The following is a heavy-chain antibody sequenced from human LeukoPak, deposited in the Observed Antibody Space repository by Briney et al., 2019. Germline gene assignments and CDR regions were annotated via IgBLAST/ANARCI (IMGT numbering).Heavy chain of an antibody. CDR2: IYYSGST. J-gene: IGHJ4*02. D-gene: IGHD2-15*01. CDR1: GGSISSGDYY. Sequence: SQTLSLTCTVSGGSISSGDYYWSWIRQPPGKGLEWIGYIYYSGSTYSNPSLKSPVTILVVTSKNQLSLKLSSVTAAETAVYYCALTEVVAATPYYWGQGTLVTVSS. CDR3: ALTEVVAATPYY. V-gene: IGHV4-30-4*08.